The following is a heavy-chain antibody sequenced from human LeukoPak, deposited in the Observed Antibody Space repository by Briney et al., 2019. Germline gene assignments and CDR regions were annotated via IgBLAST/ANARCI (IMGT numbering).Heavy chain of an antibody. CDR1: GGSISSYY. CDR2: IYTSGST. J-gene: IGHJ4*02. V-gene: IGHV4-4*07. D-gene: IGHD4-17*01. Sequence: SETLSLTCTVSGGSISSYYWSWIRQPAGKGLEWIGRIYTSGSTNYNPSLKSRVTMSVDTSKNQFSLKLSSETAADTAVYYCASSPRGGEDRDYWGQGTLVTVSS. CDR3: ASSPRGGEDRDY.